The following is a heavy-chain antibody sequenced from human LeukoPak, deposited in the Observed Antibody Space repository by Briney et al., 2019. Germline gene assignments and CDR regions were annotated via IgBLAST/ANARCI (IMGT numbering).Heavy chain of an antibody. D-gene: IGHD3-16*01. J-gene: IGHJ6*03. V-gene: IGHV4-34*01. CDR2: ITQSGSI. CDR3: AREKIGTGTVLGKDYYYMDV. CDR1: GGSFSGYY. Sequence: SETLSLTCAVNGGSFSGYYWSWIRQPPGKGLEWIGGITQSGSINSNPSLKSRVTISVDTSKNQFSLELSSVTAADTAMYYCAREKIGTGTVLGKDYYYMDVWGKGTTVTVSS.